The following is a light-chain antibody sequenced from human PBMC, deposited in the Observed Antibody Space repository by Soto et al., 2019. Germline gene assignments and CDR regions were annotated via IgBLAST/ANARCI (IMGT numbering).Light chain of an antibody. J-gene: IGKJ5*01. CDR2: AAS. CDR1: QSISNH. Sequence: DIQMTQSPSSLSASVEDRVIITCRASQSISNHLNWYQQKPGKAPKLLIFAASSLQSGVPSRFSGSGSGTDLTLTISSLQPEDFETYYCQQLNSYPITFGQGTRMEI. CDR3: QQLNSYPIT. V-gene: IGKV1-17*01.